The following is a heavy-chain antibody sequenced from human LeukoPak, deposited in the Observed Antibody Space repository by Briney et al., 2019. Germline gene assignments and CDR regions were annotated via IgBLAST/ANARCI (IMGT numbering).Heavy chain of an antibody. V-gene: IGHV1-3*01. CDR3: ARDQVPYYYYGSGSYYYY. J-gene: IGHJ4*02. Sequence: GASVKVSCKASGYTFTSYAMHRVRQAPGQRLEWMGWINAGNGNTKYSQKFQGRVTITRDTSASTAYMELSSLRSEDTAVYYCARDQVPYYYYGSGSYYYYWGQGTLVTVSS. CDR2: INAGNGNT. D-gene: IGHD3-10*01. CDR1: GYTFTSYA.